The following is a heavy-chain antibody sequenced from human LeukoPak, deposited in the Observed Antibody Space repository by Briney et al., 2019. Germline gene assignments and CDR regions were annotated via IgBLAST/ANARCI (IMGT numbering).Heavy chain of an antibody. V-gene: IGHV3-23*01. CDR2: ISGSGGST. Sequence: PGGSLRLSCAASGFTFSSYAMSWVRQAPGKGLEWVSAISGSGGSTYYADSVKGRFTISRDNSKNTLYLQTNSLRAEDTAVYYCAKESAYGDYSESSPVDYWGQGTLVTVSS. CDR3: AKESAYGDYSESSPVDY. J-gene: IGHJ4*02. D-gene: IGHD4-17*01. CDR1: GFTFSSYA.